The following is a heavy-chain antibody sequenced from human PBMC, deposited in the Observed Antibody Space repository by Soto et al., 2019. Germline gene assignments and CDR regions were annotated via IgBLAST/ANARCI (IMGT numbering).Heavy chain of an antibody. CDR3: ARGTGYCSGGSCWGNWFDP. D-gene: IGHD2-15*01. CDR1: GGSFSGYY. V-gene: IGHV4-34*01. J-gene: IGHJ5*02. Sequence: QVQLQQWGAGLLKPSETLSLTCAVYGGSFSGYYWSWIRQPPGKGLEWIGEINHSGSTNYNPSLKSRRTISVDTSKNQSSLKLRPATAADTAVYYCARGTGYCSGGSCWGNWFDPWGQGTMVTVSS. CDR2: INHSGST.